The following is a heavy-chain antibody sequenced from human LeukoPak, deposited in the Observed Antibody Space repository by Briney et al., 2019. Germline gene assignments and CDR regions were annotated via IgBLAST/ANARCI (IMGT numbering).Heavy chain of an antibody. V-gene: IGHV1-69*13. CDR2: IIPIFGTA. CDR1: GGTFSSYA. D-gene: IGHD5-18*01. Sequence: SVKVSCKASGGTFSSYAISWVRQAPGQGLEWMGGIIPIFGTANYAQKFQGRVTITADESTSTAYMELSSLRSEDTAVYYCARIQLWSRPDGYWGQGTLVTVSS. J-gene: IGHJ4*02. CDR3: ARIQLWSRPDGY.